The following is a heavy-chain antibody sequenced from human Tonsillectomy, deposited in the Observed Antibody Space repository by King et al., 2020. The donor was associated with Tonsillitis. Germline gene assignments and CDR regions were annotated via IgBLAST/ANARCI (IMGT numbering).Heavy chain of an antibody. CDR1: GFTFNNAW. V-gene: IGHV3-15*07. J-gene: IGHJ4*02. Sequence: QLVQSGGDLVKPGGSLRLSCAASGFTFNNAWMNWVRQAPGKGLEWVGRIKSKNKGGTADYAAPVKGRFTISRDDSKTTVYLQMSSLKTEDSAVYYCTADVPDTLRPIDYWGQGTLVTVAS. CDR2: IKSKNKGGTA. D-gene: IGHD5-12*01. CDR3: TADVPDTLRPIDY.